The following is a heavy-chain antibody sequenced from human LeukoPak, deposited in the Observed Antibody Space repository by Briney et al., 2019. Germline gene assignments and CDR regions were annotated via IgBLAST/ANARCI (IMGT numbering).Heavy chain of an antibody. CDR2: ISGSGGST. D-gene: IGHD3-22*01. CDR3: AKDLDVGSSSGYPDRDY. V-gene: IGHV3-23*01. CDR1: GFTFSSYS. Sequence: PGGSLRLSCAASGFTFSSYSMNWVRQAPGKGLEWVSAISGSGGSTYYADSVKGRFTISRDNSKNTLYLQMYSLRAEDTAVYYCAKDLDVGSSSGYPDRDYWGQGTLVTVSS. J-gene: IGHJ4*02.